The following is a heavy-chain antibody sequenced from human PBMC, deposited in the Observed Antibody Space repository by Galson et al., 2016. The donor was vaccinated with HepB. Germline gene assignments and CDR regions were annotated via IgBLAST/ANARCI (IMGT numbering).Heavy chain of an antibody. CDR3: TRDLYWDSVSCCRGGDY. D-gene: IGHD2-2*01. CDR1: GYSFTSYW. V-gene: IGHV5-51*01. J-gene: IGHJ4*02. CDR2: IYPGDSDV. Sequence: QSGAEVKKAGESLKISCKGSGYSFTSYWIAWVRQMPGKGLEWMGIIYPGDSDVRYSPSLQGQVTISVDKSINTAYLQWSSLKASDTAMYYCTRDLYWDSVSCCRGGDYWGQDTLGTVAS.